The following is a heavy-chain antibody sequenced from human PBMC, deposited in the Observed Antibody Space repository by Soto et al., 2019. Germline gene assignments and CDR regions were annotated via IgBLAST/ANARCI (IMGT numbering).Heavy chain of an antibody. CDR1: GYTFTGYY. J-gene: IGHJ4*02. Sequence: ASVKVSCKASGYTFTGYYMHWVRQAPGQGLEWMGWIDPNSGGTNYAQKFQGRVTMTRDTSISTAYMELSRLRSDDTAVYYCARDRGMGYSNYVDCWGRGTRVTVSS. V-gene: IGHV1-2*02. D-gene: IGHD5-18*01. CDR2: IDPNSGGT. CDR3: ARDRGMGYSNYVDC.